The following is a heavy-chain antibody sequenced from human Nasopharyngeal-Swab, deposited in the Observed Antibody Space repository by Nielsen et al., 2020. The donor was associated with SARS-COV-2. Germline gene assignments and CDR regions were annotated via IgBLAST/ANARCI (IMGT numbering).Heavy chain of an antibody. CDR1: GFTFDDYA. V-gene: IGHV3-9*03. D-gene: IGHD6-6*01. Sequence: SLKISCAASGFTFDDYAMHWVRQAPGKGLEWVSGISWNSGSIGYADSVKGRFTISRDNAKNYLYLQMNSLRAEDMALYYCAKGSNLGNAFDIWGQGTMVAVSS. J-gene: IGHJ3*02. CDR2: ISWNSGSI. CDR3: AKGSNLGNAFDI.